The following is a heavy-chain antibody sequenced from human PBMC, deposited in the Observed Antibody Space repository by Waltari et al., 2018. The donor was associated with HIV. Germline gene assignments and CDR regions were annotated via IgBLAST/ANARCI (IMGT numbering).Heavy chain of an antibody. CDR1: GFTFRTSA. CDR3: AKSQGSGTYYYGMDV. CDR2: ISGSGGST. Sequence: EVQLLESGGGLVQPGGSLRLSCAASGFTFRTSAMCWVRQAPGKGLEWVSAISGSGGSTYYADSVKGRFTISRDNSKNTLYLQMNSLRAEDTAVYYCAKSQGSGTYYYGMDVWGQGTTVTVSS. D-gene: IGHD3-10*01. V-gene: IGHV3-23*01. J-gene: IGHJ6*02.